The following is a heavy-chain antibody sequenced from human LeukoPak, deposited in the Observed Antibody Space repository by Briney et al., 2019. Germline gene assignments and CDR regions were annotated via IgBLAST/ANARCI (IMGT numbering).Heavy chain of an antibody. CDR2: ISPSGGST. D-gene: IGHD6-19*01. Sequence: GGTLILSCAASGFIFSSHGMNWGRQAPGEGLEWGSGISPSGGSTYYADSVKGRFTISRDNSKNTLYLQMNSLRAEDTAVYYCAKGKDDSSGWYFFYWGQGTLVTVSS. V-gene: IGHV3-23*01. CDR3: AKGKDDSSGWYFFY. CDR1: GFIFSSHG. J-gene: IGHJ4*02.